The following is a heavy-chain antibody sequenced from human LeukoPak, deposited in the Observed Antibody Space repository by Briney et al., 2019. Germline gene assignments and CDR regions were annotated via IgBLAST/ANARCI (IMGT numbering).Heavy chain of an antibody. J-gene: IGHJ4*02. CDR3: ASAVAAPDQDPPFDY. V-gene: IGHV3-11*01. Sequence: GGSLRLSCAASGITSSDNFMSWIRQAPGKGLEWISYISKSGGTTYYADTVKGRFTISRDSAKKSVYLYMNSLRADDTAVYYCASAVAAPDQDPPFDYWGQGTLVTVSS. CDR2: ISKSGGTT. CDR1: GITSSDNF. D-gene: IGHD6-25*01.